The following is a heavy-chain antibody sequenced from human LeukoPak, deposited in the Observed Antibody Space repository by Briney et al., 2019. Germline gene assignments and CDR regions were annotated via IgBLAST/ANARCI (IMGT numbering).Heavy chain of an antibody. D-gene: IGHD6-13*01. CDR3: ALNGGDGSSWQDY. CDR2: IYHSGST. Sequence: PSETLSLTCTVSGGSISSGGYYWSWIRQPPGKGLEWIGYIYHSGSTYYNPSLKSRVTISVDRSKNQFSLKLSSVTAADTAVYYCALNGGDGSSWQDYWGQGTLVTVSS. V-gene: IGHV4-30-2*01. CDR1: GGSISSGGYY. J-gene: IGHJ4*02.